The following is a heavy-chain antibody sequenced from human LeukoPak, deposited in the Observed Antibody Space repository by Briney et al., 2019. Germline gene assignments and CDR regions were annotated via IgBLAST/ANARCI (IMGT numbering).Heavy chain of an antibody. CDR1: GFTFSDYY. CDR2: ISSSGSTI. D-gene: IGHD3-22*01. Sequence: PGGSLRLSCAASGFTFSDYYMSWIRQAPGKGLEWVSYISSSGSTIYYADSVKGRFTISRDNAKNSLYLQMNSLRAEDTAVYYCAKDRYYDSSGNFDYWGQGTLVTVSS. CDR3: AKDRYYDSSGNFDY. J-gene: IGHJ4*02. V-gene: IGHV3-11*01.